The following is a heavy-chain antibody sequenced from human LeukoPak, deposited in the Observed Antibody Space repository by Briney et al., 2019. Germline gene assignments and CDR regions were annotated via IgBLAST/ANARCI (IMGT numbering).Heavy chain of an antibody. CDR3: ARGFCSGGSCLTPWFDP. D-gene: IGHD2-15*01. Sequence: SVKVSCKPSGYIFTSYAISWVRQAPGQGLEWMGGIIPIFGTANYAQKFQGRVTITADKSTSTAYMELSSLRSEDTAVYYCARGFCSGGSCLTPWFDPWGQGTLVTVSS. V-gene: IGHV1-69*06. CDR1: GYIFTSYA. J-gene: IGHJ5*02. CDR2: IIPIFGTA.